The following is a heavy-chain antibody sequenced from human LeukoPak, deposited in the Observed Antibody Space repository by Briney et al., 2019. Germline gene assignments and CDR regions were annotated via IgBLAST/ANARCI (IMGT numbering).Heavy chain of an antibody. D-gene: IGHD3-22*01. CDR1: GFTFSSYA. CDR2: ISSSSSYI. J-gene: IGHJ4*02. CDR3: ARDGPDYYDSSGYTRSPGTFDY. V-gene: IGHV3-21*01. Sequence: NPGRSLRLSCAASGFTFSSYAMHWVRRAPGKGLEWVSSISSSSSYIYYADSVKGRFTISRDNAKNSLYLQMNSLRAEDTAVYYCARDGPDYYDSSGYTRSPGTFDYWGQGTLVTVSS.